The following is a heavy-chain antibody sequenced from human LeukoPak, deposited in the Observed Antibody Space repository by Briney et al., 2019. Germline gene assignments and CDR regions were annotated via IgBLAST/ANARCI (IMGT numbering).Heavy chain of an antibody. CDR1: GGSISSGGYY. CDR2: IYYSGST. J-gene: IGHJ3*02. Sequence: SETLSLTCTVSGGSISSGGYYWSWIRQHPGKGLEWIGYIYYSGSTYYNPSLKSRVTISVDTSKNQFSLKLSSVTAADTAVYYCARPYSGSYTDAFDIWSQGTMVTVSS. V-gene: IGHV4-31*03. D-gene: IGHD1-26*01. CDR3: ARPYSGSYTDAFDI.